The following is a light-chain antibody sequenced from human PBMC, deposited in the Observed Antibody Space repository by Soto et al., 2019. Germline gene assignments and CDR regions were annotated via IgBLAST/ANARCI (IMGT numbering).Light chain of an antibody. CDR3: HQYDAYSWT. CDR2: DAS. CDR1: QSISSW. V-gene: IGKV1-5*01. Sequence: DIQMTQSHSTLSASVGDRVTITCRASQSISSWLAWYQQKPGKAPRLLIFDASSLESGVPSRFSGSGSGTEFTLTSSSLQPDDFATDYCHQYDAYSWTFGQGTKVEIK. J-gene: IGKJ1*01.